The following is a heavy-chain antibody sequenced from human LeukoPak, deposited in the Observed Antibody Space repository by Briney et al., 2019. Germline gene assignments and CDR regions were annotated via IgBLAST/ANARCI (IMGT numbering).Heavy chain of an antibody. D-gene: IGHD4-17*01. V-gene: IGHV1-24*01. CDR1: GYTLTELS. CDR3: ATDLETTFHFDH. Sequence: ASVKVSCKVCGYTLTELSMHWVRQAPGKGLEWMGGFDPEDGETIYAQKFQGRVTMTEDTSTDTAYMELSSLRSEDTAVYYCATDLETTFHFDHWGQGTLVTVSS. J-gene: IGHJ4*02. CDR2: FDPEDGET.